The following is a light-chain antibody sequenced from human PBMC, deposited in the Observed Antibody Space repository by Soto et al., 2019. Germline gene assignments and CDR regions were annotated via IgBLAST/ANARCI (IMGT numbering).Light chain of an antibody. V-gene: IGKV2D-29*01. CDR1: QSLLHSGGKTY. CDR2: EVS. J-gene: IGKJ3*01. Sequence: DVVLTQTPLSLSVTPGQPASISCKSSQSLLHSGGKTYLFWYLQKPGQPPQPLMYEVSNRFSGVPYRFSGSGSGTDFTLKISRVEAEDVGVYYCMETIPIPPFTFGPGTKVDIK. CDR3: METIPIPPFT.